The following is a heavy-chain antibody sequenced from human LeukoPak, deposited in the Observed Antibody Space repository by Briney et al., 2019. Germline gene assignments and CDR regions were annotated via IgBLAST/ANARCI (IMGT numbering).Heavy chain of an antibody. Sequence: SETLSPTCTVSGGSISSYYWSWIRQPPGKGLEWIGYIYYSGSTNYNPSLKSRVTISVDTSKNQFSLKLSSVTAADTAVYYCARWSGVVVVAATPWGFDPWGQGTLVTVSS. CDR2: IYYSGST. V-gene: IGHV4-59*01. J-gene: IGHJ5*02. CDR1: GGSISSYY. D-gene: IGHD2-15*01. CDR3: ARWSGVVVVAATPWGFDP.